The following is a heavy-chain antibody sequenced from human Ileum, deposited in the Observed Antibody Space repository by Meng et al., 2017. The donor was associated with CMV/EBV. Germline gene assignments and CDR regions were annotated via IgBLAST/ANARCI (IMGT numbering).Heavy chain of an antibody. D-gene: IGHD2-2*01. CDR1: GCTFSDYG. CDR2: IHYDGSSI. V-gene: IGHV3-30*02. J-gene: IGHJ6*02. CDR3: ARTPIVVVPAGIPYYYYYYGMDV. Sequence: GGSLRLSCAASGCTFSDYGMHWVRQAPGKGLEWVTFIHYDGSSIDYADSVKGRFTISRDNSKNTLYLHMNSLRAEDTAVYYCARTPIVVVPAGIPYYYYYYGMDVWGQGTTVTVSS.